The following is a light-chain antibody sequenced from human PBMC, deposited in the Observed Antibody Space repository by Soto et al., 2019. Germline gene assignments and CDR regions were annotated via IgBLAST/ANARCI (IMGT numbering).Light chain of an antibody. CDR2: GAS. V-gene: IGKV3-15*01. J-gene: IGKJ1*01. CDR3: QQRSNWPRT. CDR1: QRVSSN. Sequence: EIVMTQSPATLSVSPGDRATLSCRASQRVSSNVAWYQQKPGQAPRLLIYGASTRATGIPARFSGSGSGTEFTLTISSLQSEDFAVYYCQQRSNWPRTFGQGTKVDIK.